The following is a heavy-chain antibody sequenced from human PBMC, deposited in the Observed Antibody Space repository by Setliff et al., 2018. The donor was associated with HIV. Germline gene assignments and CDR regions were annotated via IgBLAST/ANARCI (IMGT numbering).Heavy chain of an antibody. CDR2: INWDDD. Sequence: PGGSLSLSCAASGFTFDDYTMHWVRKRPGKGLEWVSLINWDDDFYSDSVKGRFTISRDNSNNTLFLQMNRLRPEDTAVYYCAREDVMTGYSFDYWGQGTLVTVSS. V-gene: IGHV3-43*01. CDR3: AREDVMTGYSFDY. CDR1: GFTFDDYT. J-gene: IGHJ4*02. D-gene: IGHD3-9*01.